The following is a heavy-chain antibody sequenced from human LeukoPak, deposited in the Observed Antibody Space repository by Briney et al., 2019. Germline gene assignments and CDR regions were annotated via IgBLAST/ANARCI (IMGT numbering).Heavy chain of an antibody. Sequence: SETLSLTCTVSGYSISSDYYWGWIRQPPGKGLEWIGSIHHSGRTYYNPSLKSRVTISVDTSKNQFSLKLSSVTAADTAVYYCAREQGDSSGYYDPWGQGTLVTVSS. CDR1: GYSISSDYY. D-gene: IGHD3-22*01. V-gene: IGHV4-38-2*02. J-gene: IGHJ5*02. CDR3: AREQGDSSGYYDP. CDR2: IHHSGRT.